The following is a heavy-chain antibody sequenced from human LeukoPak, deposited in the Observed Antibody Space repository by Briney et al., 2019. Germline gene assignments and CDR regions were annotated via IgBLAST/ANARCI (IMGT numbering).Heavy chain of an antibody. J-gene: IGHJ6*03. V-gene: IGHV3-30*02. CDR1: GFTFSSYG. CDR2: IRYDGSNK. D-gene: IGHD2-15*01. Sequence: PGGSLRLSCAASGFTFSSYGMHWVRQAPGKGLEWVAFIRYDGSNKYYADSVKGRFTISRDNSKNTLYLQMNSLRAEDTAVYYCAKVGDCSGGSCYSRYYYYYYMDVWGKGTTVTISS. CDR3: AKVGDCSGGSCYSRYYYYYYMDV.